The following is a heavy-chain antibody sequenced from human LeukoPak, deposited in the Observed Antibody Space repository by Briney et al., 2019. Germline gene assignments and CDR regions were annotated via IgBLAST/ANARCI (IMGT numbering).Heavy chain of an antibody. V-gene: IGHV3-74*01. J-gene: IGHJ4*02. CDR3: ARDKYYFDY. CDR2: INTDGSIT. CDR1: GFTFSDYW. Sequence: PGGSLRLSCAASGFTFSDYWIHWVRQAPGKGLVWVSRINTDGSITNYADSVKGRFSISRDNAKNTLYLQMNSLRAEDTAVYYCARDKYYFDYWGQGTLVTVSS.